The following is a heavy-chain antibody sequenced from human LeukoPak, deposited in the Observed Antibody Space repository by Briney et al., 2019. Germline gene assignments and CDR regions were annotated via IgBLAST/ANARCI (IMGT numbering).Heavy chain of an antibody. CDR1: GYSISNGYY. V-gene: IGHV4-38-2*01. CDR3: ARQHDSYYYYYIDV. Sequence: SETLSLTCAVSGYSISNGYYWVWIRPPPGRGLEWIGSLYHSDSAYYNTSLRSRVSMSVDTSKNQFSLTLSFVTAADTAAYYCARQHDSYYYYYIDVWGSGTTVTVSS. CDR2: LYHSDSA. J-gene: IGHJ6*03.